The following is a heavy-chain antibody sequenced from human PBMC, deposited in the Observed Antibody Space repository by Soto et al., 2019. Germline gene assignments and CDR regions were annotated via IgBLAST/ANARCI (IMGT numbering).Heavy chain of an antibody. V-gene: IGHV4-59*01. CDR3: ARHRYGSGSVYNWFDP. D-gene: IGHD3-10*01. CDR1: GGSISGCF. J-gene: IGHJ5*02. Sequence: SETLSLTCTVSGGSISGCFWSWMRQPPGKELEWIGYIYYSGSTNYNPSLKSRITMSVDSSKNQFSLKLSSVTAADTAVYYCARHRYGSGSVYNWFDPWGQGTLVTVPQ. CDR2: IYYSGST.